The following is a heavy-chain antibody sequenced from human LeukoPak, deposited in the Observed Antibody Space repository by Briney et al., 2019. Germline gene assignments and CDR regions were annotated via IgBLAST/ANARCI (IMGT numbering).Heavy chain of an antibody. Sequence: SETLSLTCTVSGGSISSYYWSWIRQPAGKGLEWIGRIYTSGSTNYNPSLKSRVTMSVDTSKNQFSLKLSSVTAADTAVYYCARVMIRGIVGWAPFELSNWFDPWGQGTLVTVSS. J-gene: IGHJ5*02. V-gene: IGHV4-4*07. CDR1: GGSISSYY. D-gene: IGHD3-10*01. CDR2: IYTSGST. CDR3: ARVMIRGIVGWAPFELSNWFDP.